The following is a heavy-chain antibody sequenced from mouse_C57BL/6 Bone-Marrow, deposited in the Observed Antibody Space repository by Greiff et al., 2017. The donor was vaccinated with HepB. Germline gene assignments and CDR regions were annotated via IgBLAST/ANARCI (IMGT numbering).Heavy chain of an antibody. D-gene: IGHD2-2*01. CDR3: TRKEASLWLRRAWFAY. V-gene: IGHV1-15*01. J-gene: IGHJ3*01. Sequence: QVQLQQSGAELVRPGASVTLSCKASGYTFTDYEMHWVKQTPVHGLEWIGAIDPETGGTAYNQKFKGKAILTADKSSSTAYMELRSLTSEDSAVYYCTRKEASLWLRRAWFAYWGQGTLVTVSA. CDR1: GYTFTDYE. CDR2: IDPETGGT.